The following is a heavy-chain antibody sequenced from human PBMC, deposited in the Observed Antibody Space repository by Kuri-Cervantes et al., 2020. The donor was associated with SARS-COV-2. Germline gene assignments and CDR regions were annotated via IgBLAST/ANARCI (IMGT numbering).Heavy chain of an antibody. J-gene: IGHJ3*02. CDR3: ARPRYGDYDGAFDI. CDR2: IYYSGST. V-gene: IGHV4-59*12. Sequence: GSLRLSCTVSGGSISSYYWSWIRQPPGKGLEWIGYIYYSGSTNYNPSLKSRVTISVDTSKNQFSLKLSSVTAADTAVYYCARPRYGDYDGAFDIWGQGTMVTVSS. D-gene: IGHD4-17*01. CDR1: GGSISSYY.